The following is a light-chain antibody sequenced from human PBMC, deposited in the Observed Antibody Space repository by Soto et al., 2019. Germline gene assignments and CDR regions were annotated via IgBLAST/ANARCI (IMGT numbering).Light chain of an antibody. V-gene: IGKV1-9*01. CDR3: QQRNSYPRT. Sequence: DSHMTQSPSALSASVGSGGTIPCRASQSISSYLNWYQQKPGKAPQLLISAASTLQSGVPSRFSGSGSETEFTLTITSLQPEDSATYYCQQRNSYPRTFGQGTKVDIK. CDR1: QSISSY. CDR2: AAS. J-gene: IGKJ2*01.